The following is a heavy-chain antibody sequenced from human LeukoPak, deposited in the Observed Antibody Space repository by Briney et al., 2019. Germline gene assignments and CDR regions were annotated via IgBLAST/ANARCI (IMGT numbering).Heavy chain of an antibody. V-gene: IGHV4-38-2*02. CDR1: GGSISSGYY. D-gene: IGHD6-13*01. CDR2: IYHSGST. CDR3: ARSGYSSSWYYGFDY. Sequence: NPSETLSLTCTVSGGSISSGYYWGWIRQPPGKGLEWIGSIYHSGSTYYNPSLKSRVTISVDTSKNQFSLKLSSVTAADTAVYYCARSGYSSSWYYGFDYWGQGTLVTVSS. J-gene: IGHJ4*02.